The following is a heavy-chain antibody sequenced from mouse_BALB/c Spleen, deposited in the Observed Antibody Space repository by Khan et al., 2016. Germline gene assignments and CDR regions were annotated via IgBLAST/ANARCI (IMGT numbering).Heavy chain of an antibody. V-gene: IGHV1S81*02. CDR2: INPSNGGT. J-gene: IGHJ2*01. D-gene: IGHD2-14*01. CDR3: TRYYRYDYFDY. CDR1: GYTFTSYY. Sequence: QVQLQQPGAELVKPGASVKLSCKASGYTFTSYYMYWVKQRPGQGLEWIGGINPSNGGTNFNEKFKSKATLTVDKSSSTAYMQLSSLTSGDSAVYYCTRYYRYDYFDYWGQGTTLTVSS.